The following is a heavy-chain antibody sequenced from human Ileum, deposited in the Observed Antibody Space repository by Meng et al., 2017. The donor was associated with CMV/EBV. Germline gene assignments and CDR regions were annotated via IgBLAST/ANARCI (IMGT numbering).Heavy chain of an antibody. J-gene: IGHJ6*02. V-gene: IGHV3-43*01. CDR2: ISWDGGST. CDR1: GFTFDDYT. CDR3: AKDGWVSSWPNYYYYYGMDV. Sequence: GESLKISCAASGFTFDDYTMHWVRQAPGKGLEWVSLISWDGGSTYYADSVKGRFTISRDNSKNSLYLQMNSLRTEDTALYYCAKDGWVSSWPNYYYYYGMDVWGQGTTVTVSS. D-gene: IGHD6-13*01.